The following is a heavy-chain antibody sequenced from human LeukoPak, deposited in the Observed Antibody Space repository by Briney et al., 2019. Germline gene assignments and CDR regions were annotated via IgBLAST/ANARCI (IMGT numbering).Heavy chain of an antibody. CDR2: ISGSGGST. CDR3: AKTSRMVRGVIDY. Sequence: SGGSLRLSCAASGFTFSSYAMSWVRQAPGKGLEWVSAISGSGGSTYYADSVKGRFTISRDNGKRTLYLQMNSLRAEDTAVYYCAKTSRMVRGVIDYWGQGTLVTVSS. V-gene: IGHV3-23*01. D-gene: IGHD3-10*01. CDR1: GFTFSSYA. J-gene: IGHJ4*02.